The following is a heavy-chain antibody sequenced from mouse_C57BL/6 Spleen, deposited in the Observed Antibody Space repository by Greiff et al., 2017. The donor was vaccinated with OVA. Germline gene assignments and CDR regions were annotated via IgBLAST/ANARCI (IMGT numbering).Heavy chain of an antibody. D-gene: IGHD1-1*01. CDR3: ARERDYGSSSFDY. CDR2: IHPNSGST. CDR1: GYTFTSYW. Sequence: VQLQQSGAELVKPGASVKLSCKASGYTFTSYWMHWVKQRPGQGLEWIGTIHPNSGSTNYNEKFKSKATLTVDKSSSTAYMQLSSLTSEDSAVYYCARERDYGSSSFDYWGQGTTLTVSS. V-gene: IGHV1-64*01. J-gene: IGHJ2*01.